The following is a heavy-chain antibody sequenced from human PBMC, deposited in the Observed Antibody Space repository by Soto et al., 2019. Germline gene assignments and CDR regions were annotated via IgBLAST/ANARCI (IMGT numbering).Heavy chain of an antibody. V-gene: IGHV3-21*01. CDR2: ISSTSSHT. CDR3: ARGGYGPSGYH. J-gene: IGHJ4*02. CDR1: RCAVSSDS. Sequence: GSLRLTCAACRCAVSSDSRNSVRQAPGKGLEWVSSISSTSSHTYYADSVKGRFTISRDNAKNSLYLQLDRLRADDTAVYYCARGGYGPSGYHRGQGTLVTVSS. D-gene: IGHD3-3*01.